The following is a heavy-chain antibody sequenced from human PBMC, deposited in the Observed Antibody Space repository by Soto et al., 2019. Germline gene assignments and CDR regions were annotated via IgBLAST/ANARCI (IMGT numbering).Heavy chain of an antibody. J-gene: IGHJ3*02. CDR2: INPTGGST. V-gene: IGHV1-46*02. D-gene: IGHD1-26*01. CDR3: ARERQVGATNSGFDI. CDR1: GYTFNSYY. Sequence: QVQLVQSGAEVKKPGASVKVSCKASGYTFNSYYMHWVRQAPGQGLEWMGIINPTGGSTSYAQQFQGRVTMTRDTSTSTVYMELSSLRSEDTAVYYCARERQVGATNSGFDIWGQGTMVTVSS.